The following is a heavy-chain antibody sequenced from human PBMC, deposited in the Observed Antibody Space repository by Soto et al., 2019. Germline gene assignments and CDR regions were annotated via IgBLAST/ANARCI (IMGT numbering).Heavy chain of an antibody. CDR2: INAGNGNT. CDR3: ARDLLDYGGNDY. Sequence: ASVKVSCKASGYTFTSYAMHWVRQAPGQRLEWMGWINAGNGNTKYSQKFQGRVTITRDTSASTAYMELSSLRSEDTAVYYCARDLLDYGGNDYWGQGTLVTVPS. D-gene: IGHD4-17*01. J-gene: IGHJ4*02. CDR1: GYTFTSYA. V-gene: IGHV1-3*01.